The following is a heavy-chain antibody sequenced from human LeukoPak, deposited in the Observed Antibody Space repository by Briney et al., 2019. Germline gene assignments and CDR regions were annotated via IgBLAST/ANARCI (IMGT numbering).Heavy chain of an antibody. Sequence: ASVRVSCKASGYTFTGYYMHWVRQAPGQGLEWMGWINPNSGGTNYAQKFQGRVTMTRDTSISTAYMELSRLRSDDTAVYYCATDDERPIAAAGGLPFDYWGQGTLVTVSS. CDR2: INPNSGGT. CDR1: GYTFTGYY. CDR3: ATDDERPIAAAGGLPFDY. J-gene: IGHJ4*02. V-gene: IGHV1-2*02. D-gene: IGHD6-13*01.